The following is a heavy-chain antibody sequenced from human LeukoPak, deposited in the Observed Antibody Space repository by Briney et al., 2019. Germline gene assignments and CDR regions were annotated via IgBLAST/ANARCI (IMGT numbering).Heavy chain of an antibody. J-gene: IGHJ4*02. D-gene: IGHD3-10*01. Sequence: GGSLRLSCAASGFTFSRYGMSWVRQAPGKGLEWVADINQAGSEKLYVDSVKGRFTISRDNAKISLYLQMNSLRAEDTAVYYCARVTPGGVGSFDYWGQGTLVTVSS. CDR2: INQAGSEK. CDR3: ARVTPGGVGSFDY. V-gene: IGHV3-7*01. CDR1: GFTFSRYG.